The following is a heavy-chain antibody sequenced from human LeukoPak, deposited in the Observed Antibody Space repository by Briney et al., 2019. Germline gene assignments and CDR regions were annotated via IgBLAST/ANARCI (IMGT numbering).Heavy chain of an antibody. CDR2: SYTSGST. V-gene: IGHV4-61*02. Sequence: SQTLSLTCTVSGGSISSGSYYWSWIRQPAGKGLEWIGRSYTSGSTNYNPSLKSRVTISVDTSKNQFSLKLSSVTAADTAVYYCARDRAYDYVWGSYRYIWFDPWGQGTLVTVSS. D-gene: IGHD3-16*02. CDR3: ARDRAYDYVWGSYRYIWFDP. J-gene: IGHJ5*02. CDR1: GGSISSGSYY.